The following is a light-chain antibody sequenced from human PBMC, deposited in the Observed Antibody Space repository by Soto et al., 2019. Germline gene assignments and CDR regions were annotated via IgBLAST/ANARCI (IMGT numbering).Light chain of an antibody. CDR3: QQYGSSPYT. J-gene: IGKJ2*01. CDR1: QSVSSSY. CDR2: DAS. Sequence: EIVLTQSPGTLSLSPGERATLSCRASQSVSSSYLAWYQQKPGQAPRLLSYDASSRATGIPDRFSGSGSGTDFTLTISRLEPEDFAVYFCQQYGSSPYTFGQGTKLEIK. V-gene: IGKV3-20*01.